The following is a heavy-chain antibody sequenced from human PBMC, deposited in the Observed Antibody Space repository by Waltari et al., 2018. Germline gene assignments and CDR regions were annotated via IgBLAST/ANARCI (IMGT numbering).Heavy chain of an antibody. CDR3: ARDPGGYDYNLYFRGLDV. V-gene: IGHV1-69*14. J-gene: IGHJ6*02. D-gene: IGHD5-12*01. CDR1: GDTFHNYA. Sequence: QVQLVQSGPEVKKPGSSVKVSCTASGDTFHNYAISWVRQAPGQGLEWMGRGHPFFGSTNILQKLQDRGPLTADTVTRTAYMDLGSLRSEDTAIYYCARDPGGYDYNLYFRGLDVWGQGTTVTVSS. CDR2: GHPFFGST.